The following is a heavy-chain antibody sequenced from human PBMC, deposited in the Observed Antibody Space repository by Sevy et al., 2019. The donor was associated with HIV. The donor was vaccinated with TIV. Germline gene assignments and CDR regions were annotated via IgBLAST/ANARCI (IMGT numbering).Heavy chain of an antibody. CDR3: ASQSPPLYGSGTYYNAYLDN. CDR2: IGGSGSSI. D-gene: IGHD3-10*01. V-gene: IGHV3-23*01. Sequence: GGSLRLSCAASGLSFSSHVMTWVRQAPGKGLEWVSGIGGSGSSIFYAESMKGRFTISRDISKSSLYLEMKSLRAEDTAIYYCASQSPPLYGSGTYYNAYLDNWGQGTLVTVSS. J-gene: IGHJ4*02. CDR1: GLSFSSHV.